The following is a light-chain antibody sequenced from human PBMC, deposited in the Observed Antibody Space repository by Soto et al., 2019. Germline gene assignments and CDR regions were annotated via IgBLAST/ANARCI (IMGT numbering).Light chain of an antibody. CDR1: QSVSNN. Sequence: EIVMTQSPATLSVSPGEGATLSCTASQSVSNNLAWYQQKPGQAPRVLVYGAFTRATGIPARFSGSGSGTEFTLTISSLQTEDFAVYYCLQYNDWPFTFGHGTKLEIK. CDR3: LQYNDWPFT. V-gene: IGKV3-15*01. CDR2: GAF. J-gene: IGKJ2*01.